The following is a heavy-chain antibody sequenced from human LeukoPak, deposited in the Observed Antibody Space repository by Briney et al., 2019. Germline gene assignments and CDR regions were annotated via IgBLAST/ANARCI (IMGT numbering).Heavy chain of an antibody. Sequence: SETLSLTCTVSGGSIGSRSYYGGWIRQPPGKGLEWIVSISYSGSTYHNPSLKSRVTISVDTSKTQLSLRMTSLTAADTAVYNCTSNWMAAPSDNRGQRALVTVPS. CDR2: ISYSGST. CDR3: TSNWMAAPSDN. CDR1: GGSIGSRSYY. J-gene: IGHJ4*02. V-gene: IGHV4-39*01. D-gene: IGHD5-24*01.